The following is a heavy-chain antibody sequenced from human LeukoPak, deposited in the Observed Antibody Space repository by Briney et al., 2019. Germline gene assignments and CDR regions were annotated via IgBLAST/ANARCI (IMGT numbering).Heavy chain of an antibody. J-gene: IGHJ4*02. CDR2: ISGSGGGT. V-gene: IGHV3-23*01. D-gene: IGHD6-19*01. CDR3: AKEPSSGGNPTRYFHS. Sequence: GGSLRLSCAASGFTFNNYAMNWVRQGPGKGLEWVSGISGSGGGTYYADSVKGRFTISRDNSKNTLYLQMNSLRAEDTAVYYWAKEPSSGGNPTRYFHSWGQGTLVTVSS. CDR1: GFTFNNYA.